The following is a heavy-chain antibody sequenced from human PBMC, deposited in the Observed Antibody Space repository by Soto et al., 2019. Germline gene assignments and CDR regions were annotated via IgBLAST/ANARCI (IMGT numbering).Heavy chain of an antibody. J-gene: IGHJ6*02. CDR2: IYSGGST. CDR1: GFTVSSNY. D-gene: IGHD6-6*01. V-gene: IGHV3-53*02. Sequence: EVQLVETGGGLIQPGGSLRLSCAASGFTVSSNYMSWVRQAPGKGLEWVSVIYSGGSTYYADYVKGRFTIPRDNYKNTLYLQMHSLSAEDTAVYYCARGTPSMYGMDVWGQGTTVTVSS. CDR3: ARGTPSMYGMDV.